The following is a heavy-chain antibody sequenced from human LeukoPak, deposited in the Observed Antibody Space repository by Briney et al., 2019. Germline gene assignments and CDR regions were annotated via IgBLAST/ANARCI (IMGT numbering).Heavy chain of an antibody. CDR1: GFTFSDYY. CDR2: ISSSGSTI. CDR3: ARAFGVVIISSRSDYYYMDV. V-gene: IGHV3-11*04. D-gene: IGHD3-3*01. J-gene: IGHJ6*03. Sequence: PGGSLRLSCAASGFTFSDYYMSWIRQAPGKGLEWVSYISSSGSTIYYADSVKGRFTISRDNAKNSLYLQMNSLRAEDTAVYYCARAFGVVIISSRSDYYYMDVWGKGTTVTVSS.